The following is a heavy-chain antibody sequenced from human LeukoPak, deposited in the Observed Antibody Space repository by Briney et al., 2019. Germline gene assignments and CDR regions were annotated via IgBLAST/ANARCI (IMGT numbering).Heavy chain of an antibody. D-gene: IGHD5-18*01. CDR1: GVTFNRYA. J-gene: IGHJ4*02. CDR2: ISSDGTDE. CDR3: ARQRRGYSYGTLDY. Sequence: GGSLRLSCATSGVTFNRYAMNLVRQAPGKGLEWVAVISSDGTDEFYADSVRGRFIISRDNSRNTLYLQMRSLRREDTAVYYCARQRRGYSYGTLDYWGQGTLIAVSS. V-gene: IGHV3-30*11.